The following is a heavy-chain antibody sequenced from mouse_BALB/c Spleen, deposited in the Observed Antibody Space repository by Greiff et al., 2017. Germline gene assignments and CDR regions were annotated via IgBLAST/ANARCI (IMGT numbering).Heavy chain of an antibody. D-gene: IGHD1-1*01. CDR3: ARRYGSRWYFDV. V-gene: IGHV5-12-1*01. J-gene: IGHJ1*01. CDR1: GFAFSSYD. CDR2: ISSGGGST. Sequence: EVMLVESGGGLVQPGGSRKLSCAASGFAFSSYDMSWVRQTPEKRLEWVAYISSGGGSTYYPDTVKGRFTISRDNAKNTLYLQMSSLKSEDTAMYYCARRYGSRWYFDVWGAGTTVTVSS.